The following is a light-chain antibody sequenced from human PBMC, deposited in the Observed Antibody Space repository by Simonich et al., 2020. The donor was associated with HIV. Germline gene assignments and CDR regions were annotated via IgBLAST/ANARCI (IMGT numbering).Light chain of an antibody. CDR1: QVISSY. J-gene: IGKJ1*01. CDR2: AAS. CDR3: QQSYSTPRT. Sequence: IQLTQSPSFLSASVGDRVTITCRASQVISSYLAWYQQKPGKAPKLLIYAASSLQSGVPSRFSGSGSGTDFTLTISSLQPEDFATYYCQQSYSTPRTFGQGTKVEIK. V-gene: IGKV1-39*01.